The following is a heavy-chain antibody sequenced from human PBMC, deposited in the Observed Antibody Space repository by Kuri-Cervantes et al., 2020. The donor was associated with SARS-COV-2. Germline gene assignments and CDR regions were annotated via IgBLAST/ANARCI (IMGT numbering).Heavy chain of an antibody. CDR3: ARVNSYYYYGMDV. D-gene: IGHD4-11*01. J-gene: IGHJ6*02. V-gene: IGHV4-59*01. CDR2: IYYSGST. Sequence: SETLSLTCTVSGGSISSYYWSWIRQPPGKGLEWIGYIYYSGSTNYNPSLKSRVTISVDTSKNQFSLKLSSVTAADTAVYYCARVNSYYYYGMDVRGQGTTVTVSS. CDR1: GGSISSYY.